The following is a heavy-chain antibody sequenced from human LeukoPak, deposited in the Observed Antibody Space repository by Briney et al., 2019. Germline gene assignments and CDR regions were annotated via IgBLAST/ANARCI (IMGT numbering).Heavy chain of an antibody. CDR3: AKERIQLWSIDY. CDR2: ISYDGSNK. D-gene: IGHD5-18*01. Sequence: GGSLRLSCAASGFTFSSYAMHWVRQAPGEGLEWVAVISYDGSNKYYADSVKGRFTISRDNSKNTLYLQMNSLRAEDTAVYYCAKERIQLWSIDYWGQGTLVTVSS. V-gene: IGHV3-30*04. J-gene: IGHJ4*02. CDR1: GFTFSSYA.